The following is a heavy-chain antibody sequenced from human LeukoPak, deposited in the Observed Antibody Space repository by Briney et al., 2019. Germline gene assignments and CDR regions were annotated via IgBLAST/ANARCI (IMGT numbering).Heavy chain of an antibody. CDR2: IKQDGSEK. Sequence: PGGSLRLSCAASGFTFSSYWMSWVRQAPGKGLEWVANIKQDGSEKYYVDSVKGRFTISRDNAKNSLYLQMNSLRAEDTAVYYCVRASTVEVWWPEPYYYYYGMDVWGQGTTVTVSS. D-gene: IGHD4/OR15-4a*01. J-gene: IGHJ6*02. CDR1: GFTFSSYW. CDR3: VRASTVEVWWPEPYYYYYGMDV. V-gene: IGHV3-7*01.